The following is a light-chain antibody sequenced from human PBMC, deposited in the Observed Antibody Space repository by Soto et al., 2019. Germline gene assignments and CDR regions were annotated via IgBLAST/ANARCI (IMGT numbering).Light chain of an antibody. CDR1: SSNIGAGYD. V-gene: IGLV1-40*01. Sequence: QPVLTQPPSVSGAPGQRVTMSCTGGSSNIGAGYDVHWFQHLPGTAPKLLIYGNINRLSGVPDRFSGSKSGTSASLAITGLQAEDEADYYCQSYDSSLRAWVFGGGTKLTVL. CDR3: QSYDSSLRAWV. J-gene: IGLJ3*02. CDR2: GNI.